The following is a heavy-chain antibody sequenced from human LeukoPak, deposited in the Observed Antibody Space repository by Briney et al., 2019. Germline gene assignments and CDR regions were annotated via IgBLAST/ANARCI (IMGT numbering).Heavy chain of an antibody. Sequence: GASVKVSCKASGYTFTSYGISWVRQAPGQGLEWMGWISAYNGNTNYAQKLQGRVTMTTDTSTSTAYMELRSLRSDDTAVYYCARDRVVAAAGTLSGYWGQGTLVTVSS. CDR1: GYTFTSYG. CDR2: ISAYNGNT. D-gene: IGHD6-13*01. J-gene: IGHJ4*02. CDR3: ARDRVVAAAGTLSGY. V-gene: IGHV1-18*01.